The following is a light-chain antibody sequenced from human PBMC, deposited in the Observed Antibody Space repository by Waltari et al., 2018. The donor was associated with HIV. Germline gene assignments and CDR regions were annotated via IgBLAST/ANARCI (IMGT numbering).Light chain of an antibody. CDR3: LQGYISPLT. J-gene: IGKJ3*01. CDR2: GAY. CDR1: HSINTF. Sequence: DIQMTQSPSSLSASVGDRVTITCRTSHSINTFLNWNQMKPGKVPRLLIYGAYRLESGVPSRFGATGSGTDFSLTISSLQPEDFATYYCLQGYISPLTFGPGTKVDIK. V-gene: IGKV1-39*01.